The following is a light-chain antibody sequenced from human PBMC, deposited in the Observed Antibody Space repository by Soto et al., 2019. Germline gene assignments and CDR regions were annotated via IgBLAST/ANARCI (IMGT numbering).Light chain of an antibody. CDR1: QSVSSY. CDR3: QQSSNWPPVN. J-gene: IGKJ4*01. CDR2: DAS. Sequence: EIVLTQSPATLSLSPGERATLSCRASQSVSSYLAWYQQKPGQAPRLLIYDASNRATGIPARFSGSGSGTDFTLTISSLEPEDFAVYYCQQSSNWPPVNFGGGTKVDIK. V-gene: IGKV3-11*01.